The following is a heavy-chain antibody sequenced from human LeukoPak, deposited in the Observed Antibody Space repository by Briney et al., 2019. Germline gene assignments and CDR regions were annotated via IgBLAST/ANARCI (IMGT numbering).Heavy chain of an antibody. CDR1: GFTFSNYA. D-gene: IGHD6-6*01. CDR3: ARASIAARRAFDY. J-gene: IGHJ4*02. CDR2: ISGSGGST. V-gene: IGHV3-23*01. Sequence: PGGSLILSCAASGFTFSNYAMSWVRQAPGKGLEWVSAISGSGGSTYYADSVKGRFTISRDNSKNTLYLQMNSLRAEDTAVYYCARASIAARRAFDYWGQGTLVTVSS.